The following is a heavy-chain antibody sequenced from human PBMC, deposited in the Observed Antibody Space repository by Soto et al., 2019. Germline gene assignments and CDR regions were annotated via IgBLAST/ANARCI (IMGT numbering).Heavy chain of an antibody. CDR1: GYTFTSYD. V-gene: IGHV1-8*01. D-gene: IGHD6-13*01. Sequence: ASVKVSCKTSGYTFTSYDINWVRQAPGQGLEWVGWMNTNSDDTRSAQKFRGRLTLTRDKSMRAVYMKLSNLRPDDTAVYYWAREWSAAGHFYGMDVWGQGTAVTVS. J-gene: IGHJ6*02. CDR3: AREWSAAGHFYGMDV. CDR2: MNTNSDDT.